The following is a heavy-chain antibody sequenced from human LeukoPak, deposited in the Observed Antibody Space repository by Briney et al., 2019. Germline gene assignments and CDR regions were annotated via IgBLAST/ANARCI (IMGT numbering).Heavy chain of an antibody. Sequence: PGGSLRLSCAASGFTFSDYYMSWIRQAPGKGLEGVSYISSSGCTIYYADSVKGRFTISRDNAKNSLYLQMNSLRAEDTAVYYCAREMGIVGGASTNLDYWGQGTLVTVSS. V-gene: IGHV3-11*04. CDR3: AREMGIVGGASTNLDY. D-gene: IGHD2-2*01. CDR2: ISSSGCTI. CDR1: GFTFSDYY. J-gene: IGHJ4*02.